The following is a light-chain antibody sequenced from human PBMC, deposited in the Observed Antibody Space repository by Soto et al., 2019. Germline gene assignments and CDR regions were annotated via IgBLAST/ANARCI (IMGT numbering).Light chain of an antibody. CDR2: STS. V-gene: IGLV7-43*01. CDR3: LLYYGGAQEV. J-gene: IGLJ2*01. Sequence: QAVVTQEPSLTVSPGGTVTLTCASSTGAVTSGYYPNWFQQKPGQAPRALIYSTSNKNSWTPARFSGSLLGGKAALTLSGVQPEDEAEYDFLLYYGGAQEVFGGGTKLTVL. CDR1: TGAVTSGYY.